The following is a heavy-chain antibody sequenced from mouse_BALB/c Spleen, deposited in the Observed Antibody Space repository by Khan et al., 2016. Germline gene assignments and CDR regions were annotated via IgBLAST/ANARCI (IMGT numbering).Heavy chain of an antibody. V-gene: IGHV1-9*01. CDR2: ILPGSGNS. Sequence: QVQLKQSGAELMKPGASVKISCKATGYTFSNYGIEWVKQRPGHGLEWIGDILPGSGNSNSNENLKGKATFTADTSCNTAYMQVSSLKSEDSAVDFCASTWYSIDYCGQGTSVTVSS. CDR3: ASTWYSIDY. J-gene: IGHJ4*01. CDR1: GYTFSNYG.